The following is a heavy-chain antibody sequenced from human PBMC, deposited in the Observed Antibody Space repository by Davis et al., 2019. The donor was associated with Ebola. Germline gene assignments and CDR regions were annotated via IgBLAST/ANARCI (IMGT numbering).Heavy chain of an antibody. D-gene: IGHD4-23*01. Sequence: PGGSLRLSCAVYGGSFSGYYWSWIRQPPGKGLEWIGEINHSGSTNYNPSLKSRVTISVDTSKNQFSLKLSSVTAADTAVYYCARDGAYGGHDYWGQGTLVTVSS. CDR3: ARDGAYGGHDY. CDR1: GGSFSGYY. J-gene: IGHJ4*02. CDR2: INHSGST. V-gene: IGHV4-34*01.